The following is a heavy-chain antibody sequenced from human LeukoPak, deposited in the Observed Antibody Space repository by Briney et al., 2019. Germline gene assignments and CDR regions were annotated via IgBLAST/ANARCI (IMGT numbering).Heavy chain of an antibody. CDR3: ASDKDSSSLAVY. D-gene: IGHD6-6*01. J-gene: IGHJ4*02. Sequence: ASVKVSCKASGGTFSSYATSWVRQAPGQGLEWMGGIIPIFGTANYAQKFQGRVTITTDESTSTAYMELSSLRSEDTAVYYWASDKDSSSLAVYWGQGTLVTVSS. CDR1: GGTFSSYA. CDR2: IIPIFGTA. V-gene: IGHV1-69*05.